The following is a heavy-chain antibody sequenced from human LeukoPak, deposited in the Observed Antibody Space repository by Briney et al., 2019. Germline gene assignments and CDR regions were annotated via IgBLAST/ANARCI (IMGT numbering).Heavy chain of an antibody. J-gene: IGHJ4*02. V-gene: IGHV3-23*01. D-gene: IGHD3-22*01. CDR3: AKDGLYYDGSAHVYYFDY. Sequence: GGSLRLSCAASGFTFSGYAMTWVRQAPGKGLEWVSSITGSGDYAYYIDSVKGRFTISRDNSKNILYLQMNSLRGEDTALYYCAKDGLYYDGSAHVYYFDYWGQGTLVAVSS. CDR2: ITGSGDYA. CDR1: GFTFSGYA.